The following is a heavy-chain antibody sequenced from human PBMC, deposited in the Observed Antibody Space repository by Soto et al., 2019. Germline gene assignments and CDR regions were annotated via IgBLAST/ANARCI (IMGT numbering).Heavy chain of an antibody. CDR1: GFSFSSYS. Sequence: EVQLVESGGGLVKPGGSLRLSCAASGFSFSSYSMNWVRQAPGKGLEWVSSISSSSSSIYSADSGKGRFTISRDNAKNSLYLQMNNLSVEEPAVYYRARAYDAGKTEFWGQGNRVNLSS. J-gene: IGHJ6*02. CDR2: ISSSSSSI. D-gene: IGHD3-10*01. V-gene: IGHV3-21*01. CDR3: ARAYDAGKTEF.